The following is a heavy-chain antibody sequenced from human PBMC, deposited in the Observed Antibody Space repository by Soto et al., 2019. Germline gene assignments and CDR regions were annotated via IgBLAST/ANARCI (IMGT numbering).Heavy chain of an antibody. V-gene: IGHV3-23*01. CDR3: ARDYGSGSYYNPHHDY. CDR1: GFTFSSYA. Sequence: GGSLRLSCAASGFTFSSYAMSWVRQAPGKGLEWVSAISGSGGSTYYADSVKGRFTISRDNSKNTLYLQMNSLRAEDTAVYYCARDYGSGSYYNPHHDYWGQGTLVTVSS. CDR2: ISGSGGST. J-gene: IGHJ4*02. D-gene: IGHD3-10*01.